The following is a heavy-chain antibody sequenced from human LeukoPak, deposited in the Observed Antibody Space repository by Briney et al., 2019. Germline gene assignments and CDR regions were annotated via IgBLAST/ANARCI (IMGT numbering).Heavy chain of an antibody. Sequence: PSETLSLTCTVSGYSISSGHYWGWVRQPSGKGLEGIGSIYHSGNTYCNPSLKSRVTISVDTSKNQFSLNLSSVTAADTAVYYCARHGYIAVAGTVDYWGQGTLITVSS. CDR1: GYSISSGHY. CDR2: IYHSGNT. V-gene: IGHV4-38-2*02. CDR3: ARHGYIAVAGTVDY. J-gene: IGHJ4*02. D-gene: IGHD6-19*01.